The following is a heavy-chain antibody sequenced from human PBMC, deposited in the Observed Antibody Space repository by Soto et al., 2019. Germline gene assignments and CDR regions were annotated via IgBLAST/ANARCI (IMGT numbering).Heavy chain of an antibody. V-gene: IGHV1-69*01. CDR2: FIPVYRTL. J-gene: IGHJ4*02. Sequence: QVQLVQSGAEVKKPGSSVKVSCKASGGSFGKSAINWVRQTPGQGLEWLGGFIPVYRTLNYAQKFQGRVTITADESTGTAYMTLSSLASDDPAVYYCTTGVIWIGSFTVDSWGQGTRVTVSS. CDR1: GGSFGKSA. CDR3: TTGVIWIGSFTVDS. D-gene: IGHD3-3*01.